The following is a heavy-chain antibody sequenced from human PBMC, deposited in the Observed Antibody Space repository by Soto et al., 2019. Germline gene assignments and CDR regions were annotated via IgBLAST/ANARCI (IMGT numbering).Heavy chain of an antibody. CDR1: GFTFSSYS. Sequence: GGSLRLSCAASGFTFSSYSMNWVRQAPGKGLEWVSSISSSSSYIYYADSVKGRFTISRDNAKNSLYLQMNSLRAEDTAVYYCARDPFIVVVPAATYFDYWGQGTLVTSPQ. D-gene: IGHD2-2*01. CDR2: ISSSSSYI. V-gene: IGHV3-21*01. J-gene: IGHJ4*02. CDR3: ARDPFIVVVPAATYFDY.